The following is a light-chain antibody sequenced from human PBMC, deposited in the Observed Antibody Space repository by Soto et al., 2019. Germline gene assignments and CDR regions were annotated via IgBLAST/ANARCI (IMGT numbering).Light chain of an antibody. CDR2: EVS. Sequence: QSALTQPPSASGSPGQSVTISCTGTSSDVGGYNYVSWYQQHPGKAPKLMIYEVSKRPSGVPDRFSGSKSGNTASLTVSGLLAEDEADYYCSSYAGSNNLVVFGGGTQLTVL. J-gene: IGLJ2*01. V-gene: IGLV2-8*01. CDR1: SSDVGGYNY. CDR3: SSYAGSNNLVV.